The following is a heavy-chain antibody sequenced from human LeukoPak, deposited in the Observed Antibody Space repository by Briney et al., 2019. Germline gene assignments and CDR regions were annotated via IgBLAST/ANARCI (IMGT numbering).Heavy chain of an antibody. J-gene: IGHJ3*02. CDR2: IYYTGIT. D-gene: IGHD3-22*01. Sequence: SETLSLTCTVSGGSMSDYYWSWIRQPPGKGLEWIGYIYYTGITNYNPSLKGRVIISIGTSKNQFSLKLSSVTAAVTALYYCARDYTMTHASDIWGQGTLVTVSS. CDR1: GGSMSDYY. CDR3: ARDYTMTHASDI. V-gene: IGHV4-59*01.